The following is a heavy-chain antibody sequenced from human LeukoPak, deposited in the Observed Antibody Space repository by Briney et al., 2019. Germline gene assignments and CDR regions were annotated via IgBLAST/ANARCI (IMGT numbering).Heavy chain of an antibody. D-gene: IGHD6-19*01. V-gene: IGHV3-49*04. CDR3: TRDRRYGSKLVTGWFDP. J-gene: IGHJ5*02. CDR2: IRSKAYGGTT. CDR1: GFTFGDYA. Sequence: PGGSLRLSCIASGFTFGDYAMTWVRQAPGKGLEWVGFIRSKAYGGTTEYAASVKGRFTISRDDSKSIPYLQMNSLKTEDTAVYYCTRDRRYGSKLVTGWFDPWGQGTLVTVSS.